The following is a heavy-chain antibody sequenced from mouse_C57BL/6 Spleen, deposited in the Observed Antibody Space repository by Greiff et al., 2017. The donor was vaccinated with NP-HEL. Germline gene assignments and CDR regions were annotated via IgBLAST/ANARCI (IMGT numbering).Heavy chain of an antibody. D-gene: IGHD1-1*01. CDR2: LDPSDSYT. J-gene: IGHJ2*01. V-gene: IGHV1-50*01. Sequence: QVQLQQPGAELVKPGASVKLSCKASGYTFTSYWMQWVKQRPGQGLEWIGELDPSDSYTNYNQKFKGQATLTVDTSSSTAYMQLSSLTSEDSAVYYCARRIGHYYGSSFDYWGQGTTLTVSS. CDR1: GYTFTSYW. CDR3: ARRIGHYYGSSFDY.